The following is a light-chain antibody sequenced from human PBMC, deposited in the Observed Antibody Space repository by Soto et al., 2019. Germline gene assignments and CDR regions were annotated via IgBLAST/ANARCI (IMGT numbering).Light chain of an antibody. CDR2: GAS. CDR1: QSVGSN. V-gene: IGKV3-15*01. Sequence: EIVMTQSPATLSVFSGERATLSCRASQSVGSNLAWYQQKPGQAPRLLIYGASTRATGIPDRFSGSASWTEFTLTISSLQSEDFAVYYCQQYNNWPLTFGGGTKVEIK. J-gene: IGKJ4*01. CDR3: QQYNNWPLT.